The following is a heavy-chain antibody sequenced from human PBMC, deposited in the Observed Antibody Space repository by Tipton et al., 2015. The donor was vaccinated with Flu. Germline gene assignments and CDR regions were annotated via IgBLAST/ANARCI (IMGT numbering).Heavy chain of an antibody. CDR2: IYSSGST. Sequence: TLSLTCSVSGGSITNYYWSWIRQPPGKGLEWIGYIYSSGSTTYNPSLKSRVSMSADTSMNQFSLKLISVTAADTAVYYCARSSSAYDYVWGGSYYFDFWGQGTLVTVSS. J-gene: IGHJ4*02. CDR3: ARSSSAYDYVWGGSYYFDF. V-gene: IGHV4-59*12. D-gene: IGHD3-16*01. CDR1: GGSITNYY.